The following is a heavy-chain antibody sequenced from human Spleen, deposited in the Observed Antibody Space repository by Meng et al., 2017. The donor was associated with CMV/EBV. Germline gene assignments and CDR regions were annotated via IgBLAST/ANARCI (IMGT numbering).Heavy chain of an antibody. V-gene: IGHV4-39*07. Sequence: SITDTKYYWGWIRQPPGKTLEWIGSIFYSGRTYNNPSLQSRVTLSVDTSKNQFSLSLTSLTAADTAVYYCARDRYFGSGSYYRYFDPWGQGTLVTVSS. J-gene: IGHJ5*02. D-gene: IGHD3-10*01. CDR1: SITDTKYY. CDR2: IFYSGRT. CDR3: ARDRYFGSGSYYRYFDP.